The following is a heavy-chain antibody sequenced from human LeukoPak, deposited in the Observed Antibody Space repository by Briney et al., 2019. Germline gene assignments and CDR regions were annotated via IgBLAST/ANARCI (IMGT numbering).Heavy chain of an antibody. CDR2: INHSGST. J-gene: IGHJ5*02. Sequence: PSETLSLTCAVYGGSFSGYYWSWIRQPPGKGLEWIGEINHSGSTNYNPSLKSRVTISVDTSKNQFSLKLSSVTAADTAVYYCARGDSRGYYGSGSYYNPKCNWFDPWGQGTLVTVSS. D-gene: IGHD3-10*01. CDR1: GGSFSGYY. V-gene: IGHV4-34*01. CDR3: ARGDSRGYYGSGSYYNPKCNWFDP.